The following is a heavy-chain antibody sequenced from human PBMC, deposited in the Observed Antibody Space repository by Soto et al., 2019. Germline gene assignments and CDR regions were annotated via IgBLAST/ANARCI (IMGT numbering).Heavy chain of an antibody. D-gene: IGHD3-16*02. CDR2: IYPADSDA. J-gene: IGHJ4*02. CDR1: GYRFTSYW. Sequence: EVQLVQSGAEVKKPGESLKISCQGSGYRFTSYWIGWVRQMPGKGLEWMGIIYPADSDARYSPSFEGQVTISVDKSINTAYLQWSSLKASDTAMYYCARGGGIDYLGESFRYKGDFFDYWGQGTLVTVSS. V-gene: IGHV5-51*01. CDR3: ARGGGIDYLGESFRYKGDFFDY.